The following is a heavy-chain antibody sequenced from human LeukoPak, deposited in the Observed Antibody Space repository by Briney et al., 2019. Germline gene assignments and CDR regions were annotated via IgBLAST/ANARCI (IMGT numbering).Heavy chain of an antibody. J-gene: IGHJ5*02. V-gene: IGHV4-39*07. D-gene: IGHD1-1*01. CDR2: IHYCGTT. Sequence: SETLSLTCIVSGASISSNYYWGWVRQSPGEGLEWMGDIHYCGTTYYNPSLKSRVTISLDTSKNQFSLDLISVTAADTAVYYCTRDQRINCLFSWGQGTLVTVSS. CDR1: GASISSNYY. CDR3: TRDQRINCLFS.